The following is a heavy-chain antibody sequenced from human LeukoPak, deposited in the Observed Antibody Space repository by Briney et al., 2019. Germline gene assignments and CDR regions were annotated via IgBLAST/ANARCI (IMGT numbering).Heavy chain of an antibody. CDR2: ISGSGGST. CDR3: AKYRHDYYYMDV. J-gene: IGHJ6*03. CDR1: GFTFSSYG. V-gene: IGHV3-23*01. Sequence: GGSLRLSCAASGFTFSSYGMSWVRQAPGKGLEWVSAISGSGGSTYYADSVKGRFTISRDNSKNTLYLQMNSLRAEDTAVYYCAKYRHDYYYMDVWGKGTTVTVSS. D-gene: IGHD3-3*01.